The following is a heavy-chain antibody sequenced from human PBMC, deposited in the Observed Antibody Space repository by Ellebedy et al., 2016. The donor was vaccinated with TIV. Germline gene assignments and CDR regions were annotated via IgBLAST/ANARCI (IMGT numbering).Heavy chain of an antibody. V-gene: IGHV3-21*01. CDR1: GFTFSSYS. CDR2: ISSSSSYI. J-gene: IGHJ4*02. D-gene: IGHD3-16*02. CDR3: ARGQLRLGELSLAPFDY. Sequence: GESLKISCAASGFTFSSYSMNWVRQAPGKGLEWVSSISSSSSYIYYADSVKGRFTISRDNAKNSLYLQMNSLRAEDTAVYYCARGQLRLGELSLAPFDYWGQGTLATVSS.